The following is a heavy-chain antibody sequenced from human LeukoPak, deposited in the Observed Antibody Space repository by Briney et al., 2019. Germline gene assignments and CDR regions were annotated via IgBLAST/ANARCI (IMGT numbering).Heavy chain of an antibody. CDR3: ARGRGSSGYFFSDYYFDY. Sequence: ASVKVSCKASGYTFTGYYMHWVRQAPGQGLEWMGWINPNSGGTNYAQKFQGRVTMTRDTSTSTAYMELRSLRSDDTAVYYCARGRGSSGYFFSDYYFDYWGQGTLVTVSS. V-gene: IGHV1-2*02. J-gene: IGHJ4*02. CDR1: GYTFTGYY. CDR2: INPNSGGT. D-gene: IGHD3-22*01.